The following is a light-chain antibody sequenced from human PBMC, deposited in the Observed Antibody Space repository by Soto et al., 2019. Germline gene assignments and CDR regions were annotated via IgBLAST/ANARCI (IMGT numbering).Light chain of an antibody. Sequence: DIQMNKSPSTLSAYVGDRVTITCRASQSISSWLAWYQQKPGKAPKLLIYDASSLESGVPSRFSGSGSGTEFTLTISSLQPEDSAPYYCQQSYSTPPTFGQGTRLEI. CDR2: DAS. CDR3: QQSYSTPPT. V-gene: IGKV1-5*01. CDR1: QSISSW. J-gene: IGKJ5*01.